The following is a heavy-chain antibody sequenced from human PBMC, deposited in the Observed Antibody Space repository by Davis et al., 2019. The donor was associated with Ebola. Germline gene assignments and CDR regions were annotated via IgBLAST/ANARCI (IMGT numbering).Heavy chain of an antibody. J-gene: IGHJ6*02. Sequence: GESLKISCAASGFTFSSYWMSWVRQAPGKGLEWVSSISSSSSYIYYADSVKGRFTISRDNAKNSLYLQMNSLRAEDTAVYYCARVNGGEYDFWSGYYTSYGMDVWGQGTTVTVSS. D-gene: IGHD3-3*01. CDR1: GFTFSSYW. CDR3: ARVNGGEYDFWSGYYTSYGMDV. V-gene: IGHV3-21*01. CDR2: ISSSSSYI.